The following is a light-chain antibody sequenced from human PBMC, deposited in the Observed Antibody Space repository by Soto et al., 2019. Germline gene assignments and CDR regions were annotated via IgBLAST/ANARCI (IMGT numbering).Light chain of an antibody. CDR1: QSVGSN. Sequence: EIVMTQSPATLSVSPGERATLSCRASQSVGSNLAWYQQKPGQAPRLLIYGASTRATGIPARSSGSGSGTEFTLTISSLQSEDFAIYFCQQYNNWPPDRTFGQGTKVEIK. CDR2: GAS. CDR3: QQYNNWPPDRT. V-gene: IGKV3-15*01. J-gene: IGKJ1*01.